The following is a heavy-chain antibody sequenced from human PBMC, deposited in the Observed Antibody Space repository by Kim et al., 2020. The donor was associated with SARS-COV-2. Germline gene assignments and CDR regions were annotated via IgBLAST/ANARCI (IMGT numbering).Heavy chain of an antibody. V-gene: IGHV4-39*01. Sequence: SETLSLTCTVSGGSISSSSYYWGWIRQPPGKGLEWIGSIYYSGSTYYNPSLKSRVTISVDTSKNQFSLKLSSVTAADTAVYYCARRRATVTTPRGYYYYGMDVWGQGTTVTVSS. CDR1: GGSISSSSYY. D-gene: IGHD4-17*01. J-gene: IGHJ6*02. CDR3: ARRRATVTTPRGYYYYGMDV. CDR2: IYYSGST.